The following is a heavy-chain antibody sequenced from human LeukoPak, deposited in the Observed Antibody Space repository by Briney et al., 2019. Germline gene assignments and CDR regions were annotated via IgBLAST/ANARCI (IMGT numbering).Heavy chain of an antibody. CDR2: INHSGST. V-gene: IGHV4-34*01. Sequence: PSETLSLTCAVYGGSFSGYYWSWIRQPPGKGLEWIGEINHSGSTNYNPSLKSRVTISVDTSKNQFSLKLSSVTAAGTAVYYCARQALCSGGSCYYYDWGQGTLVTVSS. CDR1: GGSFSGYY. J-gene: IGHJ4*02. CDR3: ARQALCSGGSCYYYD. D-gene: IGHD2-15*01.